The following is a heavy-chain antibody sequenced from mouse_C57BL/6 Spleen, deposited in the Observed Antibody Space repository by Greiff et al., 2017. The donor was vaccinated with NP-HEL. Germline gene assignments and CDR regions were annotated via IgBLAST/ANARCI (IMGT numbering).Heavy chain of an antibody. D-gene: IGHD2-5*01. CDR2: IYPGDGDT. J-gene: IGHJ2*01. V-gene: IGHV1-80*01. CDR3: ARRNIGYSNPYFDY. Sequence: QVQLQQSGAELVKPGASVKISCKASGYAFSSYWMNWVKQGPGKGLEWIGQIYPGDGDTNYNGKFKGKATLTADKSSSTAYMQLGSLTSEDSAVYFCARRNIGYSNPYFDYWGQGTTLTVSS. CDR1: GYAFSSYW.